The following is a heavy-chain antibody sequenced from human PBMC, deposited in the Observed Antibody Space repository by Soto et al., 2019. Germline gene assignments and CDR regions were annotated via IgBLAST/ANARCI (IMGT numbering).Heavy chain of an antibody. V-gene: IGHV3-33*01. Sequence: PGGSLRLSCAASGFTFSSYGMHWVRQAPGKGLEWVAVIWYDGSNKYYADSVKGRFTISRDNSKNTLYLQMNSLRAEDTAVYYCARERANVLLWFGETSYFDYWGQGTLVTVSS. J-gene: IGHJ4*02. CDR3: ARERANVLLWFGETSYFDY. CDR1: GFTFSSYG. CDR2: IWYDGSNK. D-gene: IGHD3-10*01.